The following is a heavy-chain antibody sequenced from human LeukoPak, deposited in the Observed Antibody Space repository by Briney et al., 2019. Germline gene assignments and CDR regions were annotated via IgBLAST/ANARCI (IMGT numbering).Heavy chain of an antibody. CDR2: VNRDGSET. CDR1: GFSLSSHW. V-gene: IGHV3-7*03. Sequence: GVSLRLSCAASGFSLSSHWMTWVRQVPGRGPEWVANVNRDGSETYYLDSVKGRFTISKDNAKNSLYLQMNSLRAEDTALYHCARNNGMDVWGQGTTVIVSS. CDR3: ARNNGMDV. J-gene: IGHJ6*02.